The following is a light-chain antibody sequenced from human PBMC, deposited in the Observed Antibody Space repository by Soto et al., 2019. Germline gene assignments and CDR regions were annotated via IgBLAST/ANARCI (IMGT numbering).Light chain of an antibody. Sequence: DIQMTQTPATLCGSVGDRVTITCRASQTISSWLAWYQQKPGKAAKHLIYKESTEKRGGASRFSGSGSWTAFTLTISSLQPDYFATYYCQHYNSYSEAFGQGTNVYIK. V-gene: IGKV1-5*03. J-gene: IGKJ1*01. CDR1: QTISSW. CDR2: KES. CDR3: QHYNSYSEA.